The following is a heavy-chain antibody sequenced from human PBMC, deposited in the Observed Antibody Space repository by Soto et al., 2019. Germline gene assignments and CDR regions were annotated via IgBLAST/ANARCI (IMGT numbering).Heavy chain of an antibody. J-gene: IGHJ6*02. CDR3: VRQGIDYLHGLVDV. CDR2: VYYTGDT. V-gene: IGHV4-59*08. D-gene: IGHD4-17*01. CDR1: SGPDRSHN. Sequence: QVQLQQSGPRLVKPSETLSLTCTVSSGPDRSHNWGWIRQPPGRGLEWIGYVYYTGDTDYNPSLSGRVTISADTSTNDISLTLNSVTAADTAVYYCVRQGIDYLHGLVDVWGQGTTVSVSS.